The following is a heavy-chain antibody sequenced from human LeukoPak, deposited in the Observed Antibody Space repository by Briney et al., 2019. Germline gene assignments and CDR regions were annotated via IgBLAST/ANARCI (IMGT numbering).Heavy chain of an antibody. CDR2: ISYDGSNK. Sequence: GRSLRLSCAASRFTFSSYAMHWVRQAPGKGLEWVAVISYDGSNKYYADSVKGRFTISRDNSENTLYLQMNSLRAEDTAVYYCARGWAAAGHFDYWGQGTLVTVSS. J-gene: IGHJ4*02. V-gene: IGHV3-30*04. CDR3: ARGWAAAGHFDY. CDR1: RFTFSSYA. D-gene: IGHD6-13*01.